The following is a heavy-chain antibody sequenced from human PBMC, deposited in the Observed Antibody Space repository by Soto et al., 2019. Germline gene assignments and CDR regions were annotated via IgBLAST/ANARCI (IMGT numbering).Heavy chain of an antibody. CDR1: GWSINRYY. J-gene: IGHJ4*02. Sequence: SETLSLTCTVSGWSINRYYWSLIRQPPGKGLEWSGDFYYGGGTNYNPSRKSRGTISLDTSKSQVSLKLTPVTPPDTATYFCAGGGVGEEFEWWGLGTLVTVSS. D-gene: IGHD3-16*01. CDR3: AGGGVGEEFEW. CDR2: FYYGGGT. V-gene: IGHV4-59*03.